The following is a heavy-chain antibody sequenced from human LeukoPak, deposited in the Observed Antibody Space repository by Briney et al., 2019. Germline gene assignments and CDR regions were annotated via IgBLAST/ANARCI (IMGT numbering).Heavy chain of an antibody. CDR2: INPSGGST. CDR1: GYTFTSYY. D-gene: IGHD3-22*01. Sequence: ASVKVSCKASGYTFTSYYMHWVRQAPGQGLEWMGIINPSGGSTSYAQKFQGRVTMTRDTSISTAYMELSRLRSDDTAVYYCARGNHYYDSSGYSPTHFDYWGQGTLVTVSS. J-gene: IGHJ4*02. V-gene: IGHV1-46*01. CDR3: ARGNHYYDSSGYSPTHFDY.